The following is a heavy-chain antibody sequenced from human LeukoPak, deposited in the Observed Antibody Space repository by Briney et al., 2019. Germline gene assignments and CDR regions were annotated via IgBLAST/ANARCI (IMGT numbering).Heavy chain of an antibody. CDR2: ISGSGGST. J-gene: IGHJ4*02. Sequence: GGSLRLSCAASGFTFSSYAMSWVRQAPGKGLEWVSAISGSGGSTYYADSVKGRFTISRDNSKNTLYLQMNSLRAEDTAVYYCARSRRGMMTTVVTDYWGQGTLVTVSS. D-gene: IGHD4-23*01. V-gene: IGHV3-23*01. CDR3: ARSRRGMMTTVVTDY. CDR1: GFTFSSYA.